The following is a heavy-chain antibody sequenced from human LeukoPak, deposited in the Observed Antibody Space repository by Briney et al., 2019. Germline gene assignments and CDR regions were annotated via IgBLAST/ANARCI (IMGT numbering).Heavy chain of an antibody. D-gene: IGHD6-25*01. CDR1: GGSFSGYY. J-gene: IGHJ4*02. CDR2: INHSGST. V-gene: IGHV4-34*01. Sequence: PSETLSLTCAVDGGSFSGYYWSWISQPPGKGLEWIGEINHSGSTSYSPSFKSRVTMSVDTSKNQFSLKLNSVTAADTAVYYCARARGTEAIDSWGQGTLVTVSS. CDR3: ARARGTEAIDS.